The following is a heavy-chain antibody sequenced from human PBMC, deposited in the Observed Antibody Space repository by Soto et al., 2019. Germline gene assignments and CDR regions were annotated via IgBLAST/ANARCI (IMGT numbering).Heavy chain of an antibody. D-gene: IGHD3-16*02. Sequence: EVQLLESGGGLVQPGGSLRLSCAASGFTFSSYAMSWVRQVPGKGLEWVSAISGSGDSTYYADSVKGRFTISRDNSKNTRYLQMNSLRAEATAFYYCEVRGVIRLYYLDYWGQGTLSPSPQ. V-gene: IGHV3-23*01. CDR3: EVRGVIRLYYLDY. J-gene: IGHJ4*02. CDR1: GFTFSSYA. CDR2: ISGSGDST.